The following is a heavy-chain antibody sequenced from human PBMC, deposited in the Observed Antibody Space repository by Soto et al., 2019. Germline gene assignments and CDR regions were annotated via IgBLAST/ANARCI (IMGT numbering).Heavy chain of an antibody. V-gene: IGHV1-2*04. CDR2: INPNSGGT. J-gene: IGHJ4*02. CDR1: GYTFTDYY. CDR3: ARDWGHYYGSGSFPSPHPSDI. Sequence: QVQLVQSGAEVKKPGASVKVSCKASGYTFTDYYLHWVRQAPGQGLEWMGWINPNSGGTHSAQKFQGWVTMTRDTSITTVYMELNNLTSDDTPMYFCARDWGHYYGSGSFPSPHPSDIWGQGTLVTVSS. D-gene: IGHD3-10*01.